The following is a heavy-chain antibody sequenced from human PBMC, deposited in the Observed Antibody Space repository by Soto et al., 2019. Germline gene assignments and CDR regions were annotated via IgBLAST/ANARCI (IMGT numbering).Heavy chain of an antibody. CDR1: GYTFTSYG. Sequence: ASVKVSCKASGYTFTSYGISWVRQAPGQGLEWMGWISAYNGNTNYAQKLQGRVTMTTDTSTSTAYMELRSLRSDDTAVYYCARDSYYYDSSGYPYFDYWGQGTLVTVSS. CDR3: ARDSYYYDSSGYPYFDY. V-gene: IGHV1-18*04. J-gene: IGHJ4*02. CDR2: ISAYNGNT. D-gene: IGHD3-22*01.